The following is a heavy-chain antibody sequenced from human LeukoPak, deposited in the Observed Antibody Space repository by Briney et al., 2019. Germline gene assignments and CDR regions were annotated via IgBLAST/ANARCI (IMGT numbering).Heavy chain of an antibody. Sequence: GGSLRLSCAASGFTFSSYWMSWVRQAPGKGLEWVANIKQDGSEKYYVDSVKGRFTISRDNAKNSLYLQMNSLRVEDTAVYYCARAGTTVVTHFYWYFDLWGRGTLVTVSS. D-gene: IGHD4-23*01. CDR1: GFTFSSYW. J-gene: IGHJ2*01. CDR2: IKQDGSEK. V-gene: IGHV3-7*01. CDR3: ARAGTTVVTHFYWYFDL.